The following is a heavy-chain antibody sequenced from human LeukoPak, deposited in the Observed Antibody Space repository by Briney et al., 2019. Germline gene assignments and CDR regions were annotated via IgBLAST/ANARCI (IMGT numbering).Heavy chain of an antibody. D-gene: IGHD1-20*01. V-gene: IGHV3-23*01. CDR2: SSGSNT. CDR1: GFTISSDA. CDR3: AKRRRITTGPFGA. Sequence: GGSLRLSCVASGFTISSDAMTWVRQAPGKGLEWVSASSGSNTFYTDSVRGRFTISRDDSKNILYLQMSSLSAEDTAVYYFAKRRRITTGPFGAWGQGTLVTVSP. J-gene: IGHJ5*02.